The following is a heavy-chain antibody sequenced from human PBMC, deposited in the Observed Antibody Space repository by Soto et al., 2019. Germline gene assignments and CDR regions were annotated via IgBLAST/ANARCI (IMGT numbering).Heavy chain of an antibody. CDR3: ARDPLSSLYSNNWNYEGVNSY. Sequence: EASVKVSCKASGGTFSSYAISWVRQAPGQGLEWMGGIIPIFGTANYAQKFQGRVTITADESTSTAYMELSSLRSEDTAVYYCARDPLSSLYSNNWNYEGVNSYWGQGTLVTVSS. D-gene: IGHD1-7*01. CDR2: IIPIFGTA. J-gene: IGHJ4*02. V-gene: IGHV1-69*13. CDR1: GGTFSSYA.